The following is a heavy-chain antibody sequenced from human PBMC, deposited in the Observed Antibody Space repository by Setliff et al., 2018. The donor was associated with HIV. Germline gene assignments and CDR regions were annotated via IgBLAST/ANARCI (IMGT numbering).Heavy chain of an antibody. J-gene: IGHJ4*02. CDR3: ARDAPYCSSHSCSVRLFDY. V-gene: IGHV4-59*11. Sequence: PSETLSLTCTVSGDSITSHYWSWIRQPPGKGLEWIGNIYHNGFANYNPSLKSRLTISVDTSKNQVSLTLSSVTPADTAVYYCARDAPYCSSHSCSVRLFDYWGQGTLVTVSS. D-gene: IGHD2-2*01. CDR2: IYHNGFA. CDR1: GDSITSHY.